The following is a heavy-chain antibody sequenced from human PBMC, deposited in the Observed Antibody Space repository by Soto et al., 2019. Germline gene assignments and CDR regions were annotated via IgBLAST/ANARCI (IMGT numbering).Heavy chain of an antibody. D-gene: IGHD6-19*01. CDR3: ARDLQVAGTYFYYYYGMDV. Sequence: SETLSLTCTVSGGSISSGGYYWSWIRQHPGKGLEWIGYIYYSGSTYYNPSLKSRVTISVDTSKNQFSLKLSSVTAADTAVYYCARDLQVAGTYFYYYYGMDVWGQGTTVTAP. CDR1: GGSISSGGYY. J-gene: IGHJ6*02. CDR2: IYYSGST. V-gene: IGHV4-31*03.